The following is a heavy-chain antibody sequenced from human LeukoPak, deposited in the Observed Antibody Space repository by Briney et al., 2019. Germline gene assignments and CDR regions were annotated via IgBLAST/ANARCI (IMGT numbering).Heavy chain of an antibody. V-gene: IGHV1-18*01. CDR1: GYTFTSYG. CDR3: ARHEDPYSSSWFDP. D-gene: IGHD6-13*01. CDR2: ISAYNGNT. Sequence: ASVKVSCKASGYTFTSYGISWVRQAPGQGLEWMGWISAYNGNTNYAQKLQGRVTMTTDTSTSTAYMELRSLRSDDTAVYYCARHEDPYSSSWFDPWGQGTLVTVSS. J-gene: IGHJ5*02.